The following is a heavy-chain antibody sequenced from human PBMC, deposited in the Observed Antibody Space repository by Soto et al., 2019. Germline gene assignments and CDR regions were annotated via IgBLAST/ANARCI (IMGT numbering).Heavy chain of an antibody. CDR1: GFTFSDYY. Sequence: GGSLRLSCAASGFTFSDYYMSWIRQAPGKGLEWVSYISSSGSTIYYADSVKGRFTISRDNAKNSLYLQMNSLRAEDTAVYYCARDQGYYDFWSGYYNYYYGMDVWGQGTTVTVSS. J-gene: IGHJ6*02. V-gene: IGHV3-11*01. CDR3: ARDQGYYDFWSGYYNYYYGMDV. CDR2: ISSSGSTI. D-gene: IGHD3-3*01.